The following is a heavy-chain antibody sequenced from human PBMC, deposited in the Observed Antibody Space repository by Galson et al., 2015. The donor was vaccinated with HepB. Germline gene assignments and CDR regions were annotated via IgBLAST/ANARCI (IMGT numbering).Heavy chain of an antibody. CDR2: ISYDGSNK. CDR1: GFTFSSYG. Sequence: SLRLSCAASGFTFSSYGMHWVRQAPGKGLEWVAVISYDGSNKYYADSVKGRFTISRDSSKNTLYLQMNSLRAEDTAVYYCAKDKPPYSSDWYGLDYWGQGTLVTVSS. V-gene: IGHV3-30*18. J-gene: IGHJ4*02. D-gene: IGHD6-19*01. CDR3: AKDKPPYSSDWYGLDY.